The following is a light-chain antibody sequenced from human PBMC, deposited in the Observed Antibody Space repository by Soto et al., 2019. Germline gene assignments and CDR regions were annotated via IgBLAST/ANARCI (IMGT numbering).Light chain of an antibody. V-gene: IGLV1-40*01. CDR3: QSYDSSLSEV. CDR2: GNT. Sequence: QSALTQPPSVSGAPGQRVTISCTGSNSNIGAGYDVHWYQQLPGTAPRLLIYGNTNRPSGVPDRFSGSKSGTSASLAITGLQAEDEADYYCQSYDSSLSEVFGTGTKVTVL. CDR1: NSNIGAGYD. J-gene: IGLJ1*01.